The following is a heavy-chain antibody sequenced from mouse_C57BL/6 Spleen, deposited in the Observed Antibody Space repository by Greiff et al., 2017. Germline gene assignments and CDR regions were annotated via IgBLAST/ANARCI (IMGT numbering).Heavy chain of an antibody. D-gene: IGHD2-4*01. V-gene: IGHV1-64*01. Sequence: QVQLQQPGAELVKPGASVKLSCKASGYTFTSYWLHWVKQRPGQGLEWIGMIHPNSGSTNYNEKFKSKAALTVDKSSSTAYMQLSSLTSEDSAVYYCASYDYPAWFAYWGQGTLVTVSA. CDR1: GYTFTSYW. CDR2: IHPNSGST. CDR3: ASYDYPAWFAY. J-gene: IGHJ3*01.